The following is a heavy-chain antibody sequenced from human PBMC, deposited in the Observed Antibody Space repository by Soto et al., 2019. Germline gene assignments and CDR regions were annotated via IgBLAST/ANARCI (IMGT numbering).Heavy chain of an antibody. D-gene: IGHD2-15*01. V-gene: IGHV3-53*05. CDR2: IYSDDSGGDT. J-gene: IGHJ4*02. CDR3: AHTWDCSGGSCYYFDY. Sequence: GGALRLSCGPSGFTLSSIYKSWGRPAPGKGLEWVSLIYSDDSGGDTYHADSVKSRLTITKDTSKNQVVLTMTNMDPVDTATYYCAHTWDCSGGSCYYFDYWGQGTLVTVSS. CDR1: GFTLSSIY.